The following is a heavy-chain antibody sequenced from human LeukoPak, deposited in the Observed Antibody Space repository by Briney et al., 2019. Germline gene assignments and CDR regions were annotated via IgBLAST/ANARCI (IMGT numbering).Heavy chain of an antibody. Sequence: PGGSLRLSCAASGFSFSNFAMSWVRQAPGKGLEWVSAITGSGGGIYYADSVEGRFTISRDQSKNTLYLQINSLRAEDTAVYYCAKDASSIAARRGYNWFAPWGQGTLVTVSS. CDR3: AKDASSIAARRGYNWFAP. CDR2: ITGSGGGI. CDR1: GFSFSNFA. D-gene: IGHD6-6*01. V-gene: IGHV3-23*01. J-gene: IGHJ5*02.